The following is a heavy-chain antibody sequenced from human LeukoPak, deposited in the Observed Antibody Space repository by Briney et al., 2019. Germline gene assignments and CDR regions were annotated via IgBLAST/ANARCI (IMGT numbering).Heavy chain of an antibody. CDR3: AKDPNGDYIGTFEM. V-gene: IGHV3-30-3*01. CDR1: GFTFSSNA. J-gene: IGHJ3*02. CDR2: ITYDGSNK. D-gene: IGHD4-17*01. Sequence: PGRSLRLSCAASGFTFSSNAMHWVRQAPGKGLEWVAVITYDGSNKYYADSVKGRFTISRDYSKNTLYLQMNSLRAEDTAIYYCAKDPNGDYIGTFEMWGQGTMVTVS.